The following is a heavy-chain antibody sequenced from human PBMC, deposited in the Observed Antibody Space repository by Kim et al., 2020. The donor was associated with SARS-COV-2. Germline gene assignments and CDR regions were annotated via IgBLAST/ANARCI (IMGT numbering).Heavy chain of an antibody. Sequence: SVKGRFTISRDNSKNSLYLQMNSLRTEDTALYYCAKDMGSGYSGYGGFDYWGQGTLVTVSS. J-gene: IGHJ4*02. D-gene: IGHD5-12*01. CDR3: AKDMGSGYSGYGGFDY. V-gene: IGHV3-43*01.